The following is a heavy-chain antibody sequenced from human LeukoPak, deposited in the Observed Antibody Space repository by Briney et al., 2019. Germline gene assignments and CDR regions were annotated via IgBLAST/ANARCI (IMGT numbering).Heavy chain of an antibody. D-gene: IGHD6-6*01. CDR2: IRYDGSNK. CDR3: ANRGPRIYSSSSGVDY. Sequence: GGSLRLSCAASGFTFSSYGMHWVRQAPGKGLEWVAFIRYDGSNKYYADSVKGRFTISRDNSKNTLYLQMNSLRAEDTAVYYCANRGPRIYSSSSGVDYWGQGTLVTVSS. CDR1: GFTFSSYG. V-gene: IGHV3-30*02. J-gene: IGHJ4*02.